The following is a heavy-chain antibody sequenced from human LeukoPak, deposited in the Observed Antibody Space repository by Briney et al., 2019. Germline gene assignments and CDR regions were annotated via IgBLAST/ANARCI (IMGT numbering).Heavy chain of an antibody. V-gene: IGHV3-7*01. Sequence: GGSLRLSCAASGYTFNNYWMGWVRQVPGKGLQWVANIKQDGSAKFYVDSVKGRFTISRENTKNSLYLRMNSLRVEDTAVYYCARGDFSDYGDYVDAFDIWGQGTMVTVSS. D-gene: IGHD4-17*01. J-gene: IGHJ3*02. CDR2: IKQDGSAK. CDR3: ARGDFSDYGDYVDAFDI. CDR1: GYTFNNYW.